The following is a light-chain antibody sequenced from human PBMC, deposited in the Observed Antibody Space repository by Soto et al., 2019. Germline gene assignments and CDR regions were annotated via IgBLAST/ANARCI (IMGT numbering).Light chain of an antibody. CDR3: QQTTPFPLT. V-gene: IGKV1-12*01. CDR2: RAS. J-gene: IGKJ4*01. CDR1: QGITSW. Sequence: DIQMTQSPSSVAASVGDRVTITCRASQGITSWLAWYQQKPGKAPKLLIYRASNLQSGVPSRFSGSGSGTDFTLTISGLQPADFETYYCQQTTPFPLTFGGGTKVEIK.